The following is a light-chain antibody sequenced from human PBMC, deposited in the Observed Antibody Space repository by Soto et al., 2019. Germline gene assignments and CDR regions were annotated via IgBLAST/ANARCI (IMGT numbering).Light chain of an antibody. CDR3: TSYTSSSPPLDV. CDR1: SSDVGGYNY. CDR2: DVS. V-gene: IGLV2-14*01. Sequence: QSALTQPASVSGSPGQSITISCTGTSSDVGGYNYVSWYQQHPGKAPKLMIYDVSNRPSGVSNRSSGYKSGNTASLTISRLQAEDEADYYSTSYTSSSPPLDVFGTGTKLTVL. J-gene: IGLJ1*01.